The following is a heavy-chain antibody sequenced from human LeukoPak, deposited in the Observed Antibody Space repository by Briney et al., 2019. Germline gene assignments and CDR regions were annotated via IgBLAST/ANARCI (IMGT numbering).Heavy chain of an antibody. V-gene: IGHV3-11*01. Sequence: GGSLRLSCAASGFTFSDYYMSWIRQSPGKGLELVSFISSSGSTIYYADSMKGRFTISRDNAKNSVYLQMNSLRAEDTAVYYCARGLGYCSGGSCPRRAFDIWGQGTMVTVSS. J-gene: IGHJ3*02. CDR1: GFTFSDYY. CDR2: ISSSGSTI. CDR3: ARGLGYCSGGSCPRRAFDI. D-gene: IGHD2-15*01.